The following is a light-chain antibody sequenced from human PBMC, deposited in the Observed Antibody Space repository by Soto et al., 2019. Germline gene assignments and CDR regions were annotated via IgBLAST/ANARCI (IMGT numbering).Light chain of an antibody. CDR3: QQYSNWPSWT. Sequence: EILMTQSPATLSVSPGERATVSCRASQSVSSNLAWYQQEPGQAPRLLIYGASTRATGIPARFSGSGSGTEFTLTISSLQSEDFAVYYCQQYSNWPSWTFGQGTKVEIK. V-gene: IGKV3-15*01. CDR1: QSVSSN. J-gene: IGKJ1*01. CDR2: GAS.